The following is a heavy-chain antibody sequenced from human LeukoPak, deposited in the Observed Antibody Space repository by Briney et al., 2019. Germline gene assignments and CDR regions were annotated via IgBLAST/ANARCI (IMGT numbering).Heavy chain of an antibody. CDR2: IWYDGSNE. Sequence: GGSLRLSCAASGFTFSSYGMHWVRQAPGKGLEWVAVIWYDGSNEYYADSVKGRFTISRDNSKNTLYLQINSLRAEDTAVYYCARGYHYCSSSNCYGVYYFDYWGQGTLVTVSS. D-gene: IGHD2-2*01. J-gene: IGHJ4*02. CDR3: ARGYHYCSSSNCYGVYYFDY. V-gene: IGHV3-30*19. CDR1: GFTFSSYG.